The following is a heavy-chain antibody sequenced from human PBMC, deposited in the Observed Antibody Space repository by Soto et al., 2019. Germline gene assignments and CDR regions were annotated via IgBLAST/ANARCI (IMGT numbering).Heavy chain of an antibody. CDR2: SSGSGGST. CDR3: AKDGWIVATIGDAFDI. V-gene: IGHV3-23*01. CDR1: GFTFSSYA. D-gene: IGHD5-12*01. J-gene: IGHJ3*02. Sequence: EVQLLESGGGLVQPGGSLRLSCAASGFTFSSYAMSWVRQAPGKGLEWVSASSGSGGSTYYADSVKGRFTISRDNSKNTLYLQMNSLRAEDTAVYYCAKDGWIVATIGDAFDIWGQGTMVTVSS.